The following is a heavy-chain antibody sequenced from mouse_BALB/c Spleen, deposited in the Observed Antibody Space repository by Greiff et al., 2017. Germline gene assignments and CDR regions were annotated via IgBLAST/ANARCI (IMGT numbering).Heavy chain of an antibody. CDR1: GFTFSSYG. CDR3: ARHEDYYGSSGFAY. CDR2: ISSGGSYT. J-gene: IGHJ3*01. V-gene: IGHV5-6*01. D-gene: IGHD1-1*01. Sequence: EVHLVESGGDLVKPGGSLKLSCAASGFTFSSYGMSWVRQTPDKRLEWVATISSGGSYTYYPDSVKGRFTISRDNAKNTLYLQMSSLKSEDTAMYYCARHEDYYGSSGFAYWGQGTLVTVSA.